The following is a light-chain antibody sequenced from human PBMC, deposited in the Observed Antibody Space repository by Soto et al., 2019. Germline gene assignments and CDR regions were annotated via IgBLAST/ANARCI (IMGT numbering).Light chain of an antibody. Sequence: QSALTQPASVSGSPGQSITISCTGTSSDVGGYNSVSWYQLHPGKAPKLIIYEVTNRPSGVSHRFSGSKSGNTASLTISGLQAEDETDYYCISYTGSTTYVFGTGTKLTVL. CDR1: SSDVGGYNS. J-gene: IGLJ1*01. CDR2: EVT. CDR3: ISYTGSTTYV. V-gene: IGLV2-14*01.